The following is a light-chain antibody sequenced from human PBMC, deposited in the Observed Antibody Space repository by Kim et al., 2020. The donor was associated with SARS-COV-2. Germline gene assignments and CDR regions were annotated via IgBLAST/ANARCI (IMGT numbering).Light chain of an antibody. CDR1: SSEIGGDNY. CDR2: GVT. J-gene: IGLJ3*02. CDR3: SSYTISNTLVV. V-gene: IGLV2-14*01. Sequence: SITISGTGTSSEIGGDNYVAWYQQRPGKAPKLMIDGVTNRPSGVANRCSGSKAGNTASLTISGLQAEDEADYYCSSYTISNTLVVYGGGTQLTV.